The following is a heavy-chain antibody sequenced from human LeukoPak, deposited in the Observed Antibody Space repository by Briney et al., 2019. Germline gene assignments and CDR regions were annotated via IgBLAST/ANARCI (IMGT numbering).Heavy chain of an antibody. J-gene: IGHJ1*01. Sequence: GGSLRLSCAASGFTFSSYGMHWVRQAPGKGLEWVAVIWYDGGNKYYADSVKGRFTISRDNSKNTLYLQMNSLRAEDTAVYYCARGGGPAEYFQHWGQGTLVTVSS. CDR3: ARGGGPAEYFQH. D-gene: IGHD4-23*01. CDR1: GFTFSSYG. V-gene: IGHV3-33*01. CDR2: IWYDGGNK.